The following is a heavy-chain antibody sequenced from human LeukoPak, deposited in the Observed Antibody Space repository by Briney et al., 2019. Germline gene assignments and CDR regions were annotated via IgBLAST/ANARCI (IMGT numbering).Heavy chain of an antibody. J-gene: IGHJ4*02. CDR2: INSDGSWT. Sequence: GGSLRHSCAASGNYWMHWVRQAPGKGLVWVSHINSDGSWTSYADSVKGRFTISKDNAKNTVYLQMNSLRAEDTAVYYCVSFYETYWGRGTLVTVSS. CDR1: GNYW. CDR3: VSFYETY. V-gene: IGHV3-74*01. D-gene: IGHD2/OR15-2a*01.